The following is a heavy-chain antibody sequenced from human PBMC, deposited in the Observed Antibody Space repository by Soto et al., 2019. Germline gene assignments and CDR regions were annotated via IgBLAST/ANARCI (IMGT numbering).Heavy chain of an antibody. J-gene: IGHJ4*02. CDR1: GFTFNSYW. CDR2: IKEAGSEK. D-gene: IGHD3-9*01. CDR3: TRGDTFFDVLTGFFDY. V-gene: IGHV3-7*05. Sequence: EVQLVESGGGLVQPGGSLRLSCAASGFTFNSYWMSWVRQTPGKRLEWVASIKEAGSEKTYVDSVKGRFPISRDTAKNSLYLQLNSLRAEDTAVYYCTRGDTFFDVLTGFFDYWGQGTRVTVSS.